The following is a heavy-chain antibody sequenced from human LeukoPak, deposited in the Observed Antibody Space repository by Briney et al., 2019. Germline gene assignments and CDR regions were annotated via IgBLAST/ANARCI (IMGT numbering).Heavy chain of an antibody. D-gene: IGHD6-19*01. CDR2: ISAFNGDT. CDR3: ARDHKVDQTYSSDRLDP. V-gene: IGHV1-18*01. J-gene: IGHJ5*02. CDR1: GYSFTSYG. Sequence: ASVKVSCKASGYSFTSYGISWVRQAPGQGLEWMGWISAFNGDTDYAQKIQGRVTLTSDTSTSTAHMELRSLRSDDTAVYFCARDHKVDQTYSSDRLDPWGQGTLVTVSS.